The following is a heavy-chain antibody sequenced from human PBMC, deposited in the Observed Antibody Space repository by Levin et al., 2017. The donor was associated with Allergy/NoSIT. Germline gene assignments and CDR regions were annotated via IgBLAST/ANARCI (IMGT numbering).Heavy chain of an antibody. CDR2: ITYDESNK. CDR3: ASDAVREKDDF. V-gene: IGHV3-30*03. D-gene: IGHD4-17*01. CDR1: GFAFSTYG. Sequence: GESLKISCAASGFAFSTYGMHWVRQAPGKGLEWVAVITYDESNKFYADSVKGRFSISRDISKNTVYLHMNSMRPEDSAVYYCASDAVREKDDFWGQGTLVTVSS. J-gene: IGHJ4*02.